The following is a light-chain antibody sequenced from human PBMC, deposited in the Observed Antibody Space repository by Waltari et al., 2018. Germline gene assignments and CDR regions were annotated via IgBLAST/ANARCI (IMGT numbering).Light chain of an antibody. CDR1: SSNIGDYNL. CDR2: YVT. J-gene: IGLJ3*02. Sequence: QSALTQPASVSGSPGQSITIPCTGTSSNIGDYNLVSWFQHHPGKVPQLVMYYVTKRPPGMSDRFSGSKSGNTASLTISTLQADDEADYYCCSYSTSGSWMFGGGTKVTVL. CDR3: CSYSTSGSWM. V-gene: IGLV2-14*02.